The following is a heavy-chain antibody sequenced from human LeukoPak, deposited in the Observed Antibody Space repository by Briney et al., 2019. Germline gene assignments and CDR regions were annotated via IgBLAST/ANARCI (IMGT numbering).Heavy chain of an antibody. J-gene: IGHJ5*02. CDR3: ARGYGDYGHNWFDP. Sequence: ASVKVSCKASGGTFSSYAINWVRQAPGQGLEWMGIINPSGGSTSYAQKFQGRVTMTRDTSTSTVYMELSSLRSEDTAVYYCARGYGDYGHNWFDPWGQGTLVTVSS. V-gene: IGHV1-46*01. CDR1: GGTFSSYA. D-gene: IGHD4-17*01. CDR2: INPSGGST.